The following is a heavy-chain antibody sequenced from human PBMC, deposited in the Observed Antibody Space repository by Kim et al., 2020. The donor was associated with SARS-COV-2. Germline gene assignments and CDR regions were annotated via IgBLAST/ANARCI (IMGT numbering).Heavy chain of an antibody. Sequence: ASVKVSCKASGYTFTTYAMSWVRQAPGQGLQSMGWINTNTGNPTYAQGFTGHFVFSLDTSVNTAYLQISSLKAEDTAVYYCARVVPAANWFDPWGQGTLVTVSS. D-gene: IGHD2-2*01. CDR1: GYTFTTYA. CDR2: INTNTGNP. V-gene: IGHV7-4-1*02. CDR3: ARVVPAANWFDP. J-gene: IGHJ5*02.